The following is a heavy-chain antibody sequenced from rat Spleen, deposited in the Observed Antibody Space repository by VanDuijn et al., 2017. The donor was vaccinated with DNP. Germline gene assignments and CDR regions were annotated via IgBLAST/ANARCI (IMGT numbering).Heavy chain of an antibody. CDR2: ISPSGGST. CDR3: ARHRTTRHYFDY. Sequence: EVQLVESGGGLVQPGRSLKLSCAASGFTFSNYDMAWVRQAPTKGLEWVASISPSGGSTYYRDSVKGRSTVSRDNAKSTLYLQMDSLRSEDTATYYCARHRTTRHYFDYWGQGVMVTVSS. V-gene: IGHV5-25*01. CDR1: GFTFSNYD. J-gene: IGHJ2*01. D-gene: IGHD1-10*01.